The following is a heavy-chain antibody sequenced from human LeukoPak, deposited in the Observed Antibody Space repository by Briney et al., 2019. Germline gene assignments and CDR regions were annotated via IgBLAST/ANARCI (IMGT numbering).Heavy chain of an antibody. CDR2: IYAGNSDT. V-gene: IGHV5-51*01. CDR1: GYTFTTSW. Sequence: GESLKISGQGFGYTFTTSWIGWVRQLPGKGLEWMAIIYAGNSDTKYSPSFQGQVSISTDRSISTAYLQWSSLQASDTAIYYCAILNHPDGRVYWGQGTTVTVSS. J-gene: IGHJ4*02. CDR3: AILNHPDGRVY. D-gene: IGHD5-24*01.